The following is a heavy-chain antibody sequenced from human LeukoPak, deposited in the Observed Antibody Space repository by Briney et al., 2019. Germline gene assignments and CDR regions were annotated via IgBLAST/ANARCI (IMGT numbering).Heavy chain of an antibody. V-gene: IGHV3-53*01. CDR2: IYVSGTT. CDR3: ARTNYDILTGWPYGMYV. CDR1: GFTVRDSN. Sequence: PGGSLRLSCAASGFTVRDSNMSWVRQAPGKRLEWLSFIYVSGTTFYAASVKGRFTISRDNAKNSLYLQMNSLRAEDTAVYYCARTNYDILTGWPYGMYVWGQGTTVTVSS. J-gene: IGHJ6*02. D-gene: IGHD3-9*01.